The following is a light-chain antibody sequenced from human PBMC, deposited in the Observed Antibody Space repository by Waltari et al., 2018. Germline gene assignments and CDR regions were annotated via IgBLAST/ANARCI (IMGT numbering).Light chain of an antibody. CDR3: GTWDSSLSGAV. Sequence: QSVSTQPPSVSAAPGQRVPISCSGGSSNIGNNNVSWYRQSPGTAPKLLIYENTGRPSGIPGRFSGSKSGTSATLDITGLQAGDEADYYCGTWDSSLSGAVFGGGTHLTVL. CDR2: ENT. J-gene: IGLJ7*01. V-gene: IGLV1-51*02. CDR1: SSNIGNNN.